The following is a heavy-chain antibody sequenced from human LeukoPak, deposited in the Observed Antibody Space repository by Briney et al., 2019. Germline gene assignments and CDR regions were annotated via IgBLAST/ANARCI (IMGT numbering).Heavy chain of an antibody. J-gene: IGHJ4*02. V-gene: IGHV4-4*02. D-gene: IGHD5-12*01. CDR2: IDHSGST. CDR3: ARDKSGYGMGDY. CDR1: GGSIINSNW. Sequence: SGTLSLTCAVSGGSIINSNWWSWVRQPPGKGLEWIGEIDHSGSTSYNPSLKSRVTMSVDTSKNQFSLWLSSVTAADTAVYYCARDKSGYGMGDYWGQGTLVTVSS.